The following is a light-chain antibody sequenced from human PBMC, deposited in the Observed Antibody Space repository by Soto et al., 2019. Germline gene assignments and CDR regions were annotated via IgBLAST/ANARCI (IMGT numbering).Light chain of an antibody. Sequence: DIQMTQSPSSLSASVGDRVTITCRASQSISSYLNWYQQKPGKAPKLLIYDASSLQSGVPSRFSGSGSGTDFTLTISSLQPGDFANYYCQQTYSTPRTFGQGTKVEIK. V-gene: IGKV1-39*01. CDR2: DAS. J-gene: IGKJ1*01. CDR1: QSISSY. CDR3: QQTYSTPRT.